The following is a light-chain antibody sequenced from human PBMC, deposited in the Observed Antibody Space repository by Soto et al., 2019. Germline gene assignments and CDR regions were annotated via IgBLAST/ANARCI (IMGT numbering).Light chain of an antibody. J-gene: IGLJ3*02. Sequence: QSVLTQPPSVSGAPGQRVTISCTGNSSNIGAGYDVHWYRQLPGAAPKLLIYRNTNRPSGVPDRFSASKSGTSASLAITGLQAEDEADYYCQSYDSFLRVFGGGTKLTVL. CDR2: RNT. CDR1: SSNIGAGYD. CDR3: QSYDSFLRV. V-gene: IGLV1-40*01.